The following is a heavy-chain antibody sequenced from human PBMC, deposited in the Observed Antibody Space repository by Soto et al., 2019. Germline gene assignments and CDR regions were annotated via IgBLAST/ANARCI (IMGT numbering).Heavy chain of an antibody. V-gene: IGHV3-21*01. D-gene: IGHD3-3*01. CDR2: ISSSSSYI. CDR3: ARKRITIFGVATYGMDV. CDR1: GFTFSSYS. J-gene: IGHJ6*02. Sequence: VGSLRLSCAASGFTFSSYSMNWVRQAPGKGLEWVSSISSSSSYIYYADSVKGRFTISRDNAKNSLYLQMNSLRAEDTAVYYCARKRITIFGVATYGMDVWGQGTTVTVSS.